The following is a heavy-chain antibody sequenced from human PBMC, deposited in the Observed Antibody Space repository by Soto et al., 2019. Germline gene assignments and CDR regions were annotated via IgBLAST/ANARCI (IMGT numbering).Heavy chain of an antibody. J-gene: IGHJ4*02. CDR2: INQDGSEK. CDR1: ESTVSRDW. Sequence: GSLRLSCAIFESTVSRDWMNWVRQAPGKGLEWVAHINQDGSEKYYVDSVKGRFTISRDNAKKSLYLQMNSLRAEDTAVYYCASGTSFLPYWGQGTLVTVSS. CDR3: ASGTSFLPY. D-gene: IGHD1-26*01. V-gene: IGHV3-7*01.